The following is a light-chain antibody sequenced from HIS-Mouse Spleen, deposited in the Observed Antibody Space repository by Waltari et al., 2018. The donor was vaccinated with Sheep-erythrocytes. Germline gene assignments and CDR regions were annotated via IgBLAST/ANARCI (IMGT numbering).Light chain of an antibody. CDR3: SSYTSSSTRV. V-gene: IGLV2-14*03. CDR1: SRDVGGYNY. J-gene: IGLJ3*02. CDR2: DVS. Sequence: QSALTQPASVSGSPGHSITISCTGTSRDVGGYNYVSWYQQHPGKAPQLMIYDVSNRPSGVSNRFSGSKSGNTASLTISGLQAEDEADYYCSSYTSSSTRVFGGGTKLTVL.